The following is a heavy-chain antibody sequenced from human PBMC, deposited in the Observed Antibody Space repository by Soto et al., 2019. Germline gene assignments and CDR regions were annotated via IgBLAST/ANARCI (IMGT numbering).Heavy chain of an antibody. D-gene: IGHD3-10*01. J-gene: IGHJ6*02. CDR1: DGSIRSYY. V-gene: IGHV4-4*07. Sequence: SETLSLTCTFADGSIRSYYVSWIRHSAGKGLEWIGRIDTSGTTNYNPSLKSRVTMSVDASKNHFSLNLSSVTAADTAVYYCARGPRGYVYYHGMDVWGQGTTVTVS. CDR2: IDTSGTT. CDR3: ARGPRGYVYYHGMDV.